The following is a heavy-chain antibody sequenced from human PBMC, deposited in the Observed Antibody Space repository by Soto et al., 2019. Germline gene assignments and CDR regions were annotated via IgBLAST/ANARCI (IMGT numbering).Heavy chain of an antibody. J-gene: IGHJ4*02. D-gene: IGHD3-10*01. V-gene: IGHV4-39*01. CDR3: ARRGYYGSGSYGSFDY. CDR1: GASFSGYY. CDR2: IYYSGST. Sequence: SETLSLTCAVYGASFSGYYWGWIRQPPGKGLEWIGSIYYSGSTYYNPSLKSRVTISVDTSKNQFSLKLSSVTAADTAEYYCARRGYYGSGSYGSFDYWGQGTLVTVSS.